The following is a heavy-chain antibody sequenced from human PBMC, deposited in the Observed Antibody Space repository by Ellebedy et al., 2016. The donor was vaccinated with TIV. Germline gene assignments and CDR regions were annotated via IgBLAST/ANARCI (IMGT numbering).Heavy chain of an antibody. CDR2: IAPIFSTA. V-gene: IGHV1-69*06. J-gene: IGHJ4*02. D-gene: IGHD1-26*01. CDR3: ARSLLYSGSYSFEY. Sequence: AASVKVSCKASGGTFSSSAISWVRQAPGQGLEWMGEIAPIFSTANYAQQFQGRVTITADTSTSTAYMELSSLRSEDTAVYYCARSLLYSGSYSFEYWGQGTLVIVSS. CDR1: GGTFSSSA.